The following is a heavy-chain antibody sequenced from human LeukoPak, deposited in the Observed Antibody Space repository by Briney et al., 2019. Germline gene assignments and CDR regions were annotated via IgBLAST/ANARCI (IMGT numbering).Heavy chain of an antibody. CDR1: GFTFSNFE. V-gene: IGHV3-48*03. CDR2: ISSGNTI. CDR3: ARRVSVAGGGDYFDY. J-gene: IGHJ4*02. Sequence: GGSLRLSWAASGFTFSNFEMNWVRQAPGKGLEWISYISSGNTIYYADSVKGRFTISRDNAKNSLYLQMNSLRAEDTAVYYCARRVSVAGGGDYFDYWGQGTLVTVSS. D-gene: IGHD6-19*01.